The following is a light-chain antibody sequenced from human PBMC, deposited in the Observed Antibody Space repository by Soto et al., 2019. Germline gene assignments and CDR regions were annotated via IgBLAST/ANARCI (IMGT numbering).Light chain of an antibody. CDR1: QSVSSN. CDR3: QQYNNWAGT. CDR2: GAS. Sequence: EIVMTQSPATLSVSPGESATLSCRASQSVSSNLAWYQQKPGQAPRLLIYGASTRATGIPARFSGSGSGTEFTLTISSLQSEDFGFYYCQQYNNWAGTFGQGTKVDIK. V-gene: IGKV3-15*01. J-gene: IGKJ1*01.